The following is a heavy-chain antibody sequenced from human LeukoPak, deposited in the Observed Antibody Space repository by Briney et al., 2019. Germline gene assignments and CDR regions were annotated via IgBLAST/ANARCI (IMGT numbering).Heavy chain of an antibody. D-gene: IGHD2-15*01. CDR3: ASTPAATGGWFDP. J-gene: IGHJ5*02. V-gene: IGHV4-39*07. CDR2: IYYSGST. Sequence: SETLSLTCTVSGGSISGSSYYWGWIRQPPGKGLEWIGSIYYSGSTYYNPSLKSRVIISVDASKNQFSLKLSSVTAADTAVYYCASTPAATGGWFDPWGQGTLVTVSS. CDR1: GGSISGSSYY.